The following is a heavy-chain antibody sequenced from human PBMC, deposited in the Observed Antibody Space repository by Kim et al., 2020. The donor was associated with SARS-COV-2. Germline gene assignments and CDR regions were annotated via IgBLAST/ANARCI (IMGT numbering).Heavy chain of an antibody. CDR1: GYIFTNYW. Sequence: GESLKISCKGSGYIFTNYWIGWVRQMPGKGLEWMGIIYPGDSDTKYSPSFQGQVTISADKSISTAYLQWSSLKASDTAMYYCASLSRIVTTAGFDYWGQGTLVPVSS. D-gene: IGHD5-12*01. J-gene: IGHJ4*02. CDR2: IYPGDSDT. CDR3: ASLSRIVTTAGFDY. V-gene: IGHV5-51*01.